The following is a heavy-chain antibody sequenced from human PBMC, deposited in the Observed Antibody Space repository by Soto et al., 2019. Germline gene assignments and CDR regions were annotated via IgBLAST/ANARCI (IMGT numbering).Heavy chain of an antibody. V-gene: IGHV1-69*02. J-gene: IGHJ1*01. CDR1: EGTFSSYT. D-gene: IGHD2-21*01. CDR3: ARYFGNVVVIATEYFQH. CDR2: IIPILGIA. Sequence: QVQLVQSGAEVKKPGSSVKVSCKASEGTFSSYTISWVRQAPGQGLEWMGRIIPILGIANYAQKFQGRVTITADKSTSTAYMELSSLRSEDTAVYYCARYFGNVVVIATEYFQHWGQGTLVTVSS.